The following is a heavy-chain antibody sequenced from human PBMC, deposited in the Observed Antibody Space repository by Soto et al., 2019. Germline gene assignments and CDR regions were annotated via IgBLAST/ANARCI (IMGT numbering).Heavy chain of an antibody. CDR2: IHYTENT. Sequence: SETLSLTCTVSGGSFTSSRYFWDWIRQPPGKGLEWIGSIHYTENTYYNPSLLSRVTISPDTSKNHFSLKLSSVTAADTAVYYCGRQRAVAARPVWFDPWGQGTLVNDSS. D-gene: IGHD6-6*01. CDR1: GGSFTSSRYF. J-gene: IGHJ5*02. CDR3: GRQRAVAARPVWFDP. V-gene: IGHV4-39*01.